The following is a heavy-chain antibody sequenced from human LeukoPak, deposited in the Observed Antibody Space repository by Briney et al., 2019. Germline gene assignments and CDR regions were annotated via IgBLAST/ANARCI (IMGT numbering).Heavy chain of an antibody. CDR2: IYYSGST. Sequence: SETLSLTCTVSGGSISSGGYYWSWIRQHPGKGLEWIGYIYYSGSTYYNPSLKSRVTISVDTSKNQFSLKLSSVTAANTAVYYCAKKSDYYGMDVWGQGTTVTVSS. CDR1: GGSISSGGYY. CDR3: AKKSDYYGMDV. V-gene: IGHV4-31*03. J-gene: IGHJ6*02.